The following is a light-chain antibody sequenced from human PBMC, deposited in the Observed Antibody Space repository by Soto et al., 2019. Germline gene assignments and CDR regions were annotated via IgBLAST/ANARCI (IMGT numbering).Light chain of an antibody. V-gene: IGKV1-5*03. CDR1: QTISSW. CDR3: QHYNSYSEA. J-gene: IGKJ1*01. CDR2: KAS. Sequence: DIQMTQSPSTLSGSVGDRVTITCRASQTISSWLAWYQQKPGKAPKLLIYKASTLKSGVPSRFSGIGSGTEFTLTISSLKPDDFATYDGQHYNSYSEAFGQGTKVDIK.